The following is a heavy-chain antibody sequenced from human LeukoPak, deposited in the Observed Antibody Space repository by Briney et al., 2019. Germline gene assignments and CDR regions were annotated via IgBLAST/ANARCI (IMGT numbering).Heavy chain of an antibody. D-gene: IGHD2-15*01. CDR1: GFASSSYA. Sequence: GGSLRLSCAASGFASSSYAMSWVRQAPGKGLEWVSAISNNGGYTYYADSVQGRFTISRDNSKSTLCLQMNSLRAEDTAVYYCAKQLGYCSDGSCYFPYWGQGTLVTVSS. J-gene: IGHJ4*02. CDR3: AKQLGYCSDGSCYFPY. V-gene: IGHV3-23*01. CDR2: ISNNGGYT.